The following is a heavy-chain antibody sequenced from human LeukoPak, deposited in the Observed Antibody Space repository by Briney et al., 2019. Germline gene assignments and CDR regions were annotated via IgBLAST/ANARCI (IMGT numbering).Heavy chain of an antibody. D-gene: IGHD3-22*01. J-gene: IGHJ4*02. CDR3: ARGATYYYDSSGYYPFDY. CDR1: GGTFSSYA. Sequence: ASVKVSCKASGGTFSSYAISWVRQAPGQGLEWMGWISAYNGNTNYAQKLQGRVTMTTDTSTSTACMELRSLRSDDTAVYYCARGATYYYDSSGYYPFDYWGQGTLVTVSS. CDR2: ISAYNGNT. V-gene: IGHV1-18*01.